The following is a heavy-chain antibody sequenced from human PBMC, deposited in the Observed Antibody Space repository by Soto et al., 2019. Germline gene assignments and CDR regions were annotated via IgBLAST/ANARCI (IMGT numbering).Heavy chain of an antibody. V-gene: IGHV3-74*01. CDR3: ARGLRGAYGMDV. CDR1: GFTFSDHW. CDR2: IKGDGSIT. Sequence: EVQLVESGGGLVQPGGSLRLSCAASGFTFSDHWMHWVRQGPGEGLVWVSRIKGDGSITNYADSVKGRFTISRDNAKNTVYLLINSLRVEDTALYYCARGLRGAYGMDVWGQGTTVTVSS. J-gene: IGHJ6*02. D-gene: IGHD2-21*01.